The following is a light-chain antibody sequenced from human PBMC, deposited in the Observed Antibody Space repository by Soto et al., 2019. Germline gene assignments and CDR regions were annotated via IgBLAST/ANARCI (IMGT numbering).Light chain of an antibody. CDR2: DAS. CDR3: QQRGFT. J-gene: IGKJ3*01. V-gene: IGKV1-5*01. CDR1: QSISSW. Sequence: DIQMTQSPSTLSASVRDRVTITCRASQSISSWLAWYQQKPGKAPKLLIYDASSLESGVPSRFSGSGSGTEFTLTISSLQPDDFATYYCQQRGFTFGPGTKVDIK.